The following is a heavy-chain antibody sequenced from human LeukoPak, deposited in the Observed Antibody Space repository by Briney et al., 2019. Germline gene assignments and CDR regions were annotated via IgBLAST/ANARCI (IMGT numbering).Heavy chain of an antibody. CDR1: GYTFTSYG. CDR3: ARDKGSIFGVVISD. D-gene: IGHD3-3*01. CDR2: ISAYNGNT. Sequence: ASVKVSCKASGYTFTSYGISWVRQAPGQGLEWMGWISAYNGNTNYAQKLQGRVTMTTDTPASTAYMELRSLRSDDTAAYYCARDKGSIFGVVISDWGQGTLVTVSS. J-gene: IGHJ4*02. V-gene: IGHV1-18*01.